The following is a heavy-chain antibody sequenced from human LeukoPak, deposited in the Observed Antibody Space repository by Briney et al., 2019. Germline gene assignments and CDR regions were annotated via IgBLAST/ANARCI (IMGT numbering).Heavy chain of an antibody. D-gene: IGHD6-13*01. V-gene: IGHV4-59*01. CDR2: IYYSGST. Sequence: SSETLSLTCTVSGGSISSYYWSWIRQPPGKGLEWIGYIYYSGSTNYNPSLKSRVTISVDTSKQQFSLKLSSVTAADTAVYYCARDQIPAAGRGAFDIWGQGTMVTVSS. CDR3: ARDQIPAAGRGAFDI. J-gene: IGHJ3*02. CDR1: GGSISSYY.